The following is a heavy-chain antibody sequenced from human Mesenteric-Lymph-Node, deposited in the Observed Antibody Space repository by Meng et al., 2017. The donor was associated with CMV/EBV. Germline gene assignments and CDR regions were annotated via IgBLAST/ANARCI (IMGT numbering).Heavy chain of an antibody. CDR1: GYTFTGQY. D-gene: IGHD3-10*01. CDR2: INPNSGDT. V-gene: IGHV1-2*02. Sequence: ASVKVSCKASGYTFTGQYMHWVRQAPGQGLEWMGLINPNSGDTNYAQKFQGRVTMTRDTSISTGYMELSRLTSDDTAVYYCASEGFYGSGRQAPIEFWGQGTLVTVSS. J-gene: IGHJ4*02. CDR3: ASEGFYGSGRQAPIEF.